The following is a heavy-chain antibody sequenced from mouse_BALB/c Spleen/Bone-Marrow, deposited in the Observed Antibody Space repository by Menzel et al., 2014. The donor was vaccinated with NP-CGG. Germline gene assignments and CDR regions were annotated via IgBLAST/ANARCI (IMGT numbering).Heavy chain of an antibody. D-gene: IGHD2-1*01. CDR1: GFTFSSFG. CDR2: ISSGSSTT. Sequence: EVQRVESGGGLVQPGGSLKISCAESGFTFSSFGMHWVRQAPEKGLEWVAYISSGSSTTYYADTVKGRFTLSRDNPKNTLFLQMTSLRSDDTAMYYCARGGNFAWFAYWGQCTLVTVSA. J-gene: IGHJ3*01. CDR3: ARGGNFAWFAY. V-gene: IGHV5-17*02.